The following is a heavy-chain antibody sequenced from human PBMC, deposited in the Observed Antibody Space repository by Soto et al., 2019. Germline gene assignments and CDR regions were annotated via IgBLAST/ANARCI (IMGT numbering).Heavy chain of an antibody. D-gene: IGHD1-26*01. J-gene: IGHJ2*01. Sequence: ASVKVSCKASGYTFTSYGISWVRQAPGQGLEWMGWISAYNGNTNYAQKLQGRVTITRDTSASTAYMELSSLRSEDTAVYYCARGGSLYWYFDLWGRRTLVPVSS. CDR1: GYTFTSYG. V-gene: IGHV1-18*01. CDR2: ISAYNGNT. CDR3: ARGGSLYWYFDL.